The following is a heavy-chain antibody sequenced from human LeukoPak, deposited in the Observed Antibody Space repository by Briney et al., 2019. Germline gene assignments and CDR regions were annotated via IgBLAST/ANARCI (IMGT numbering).Heavy chain of an antibody. CDR2: ISAYNGNT. D-gene: IGHD6-13*01. CDR1: GYTFTSYG. J-gene: IGHJ6*03. CDR3: ARTNAGLAAAGSYYMDV. V-gene: IGHV1-18*01. Sequence: AAVKVSCKASGYTFTSYGISWVRQAAGQGLEGMGWISAYNGNTNYAQKLQGRVTMTTDTSTSTAYMELSSLRSDDTAVYYCARTNAGLAAAGSYYMDVWGKGTTVTVSS.